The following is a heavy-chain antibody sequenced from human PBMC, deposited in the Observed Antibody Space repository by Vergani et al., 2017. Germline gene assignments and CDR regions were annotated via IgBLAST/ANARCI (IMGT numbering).Heavy chain of an antibody. CDR1: GGTFSSYA. CDR3: ARAEERFLEPPPYYMDV. V-gene: IGHV1-69*01. Sequence: QVQLVQSGAEVKKPGSSVKVSCKASGGTFSSYAISWVRQAPGQVLEWMGGIIPIFGTANYAQKFPGRVTITADESTSTAYMELSSLRSEDTAVYYCARAEERFLEPPPYYMDVWGKGTTVTVSS. D-gene: IGHD3-3*01. CDR2: IIPIFGTA. J-gene: IGHJ6*03.